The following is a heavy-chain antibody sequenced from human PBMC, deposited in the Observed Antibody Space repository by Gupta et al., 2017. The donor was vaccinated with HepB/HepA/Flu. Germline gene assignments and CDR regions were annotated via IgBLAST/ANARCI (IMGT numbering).Heavy chain of an antibody. D-gene: IGHD2-21*02. CDR1: GFTFTNYA. Sequence: EVQLLESGGGLVQPGGSLRLSCEASGFTFTNYAMTWVRQAPGKGLEWVSVISRPGGTTSYGDSVKGRFTVSRDNSKNTMYLQMNGLRVDDTAVYYCAKSHIEVVTSMWGRDNWGQGTLVNVSS. J-gene: IGHJ4*02. V-gene: IGHV3-23*01. CDR2: ISRPGGTT. CDR3: AKSHIEVVTSMWGRDN.